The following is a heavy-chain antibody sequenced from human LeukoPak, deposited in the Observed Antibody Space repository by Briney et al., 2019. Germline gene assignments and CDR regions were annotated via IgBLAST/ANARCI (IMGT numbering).Heavy chain of an antibody. CDR1: GFTFSSYA. V-gene: IGHV3-23*01. D-gene: IGHD6-13*01. J-gene: IGHJ6*02. Sequence: PGGSLRLSCAASGFTFSSYAMSWFRQAPGKGLGWVSAISGSGGSTYYADSVKGRFTISRDNSKNTLYLQMNSLRAEDTAVYYCAKDVAAADYYYYGMDVWGQGTTVTVSS. CDR3: AKDVAAADYYYYGMDV. CDR2: ISGSGGST.